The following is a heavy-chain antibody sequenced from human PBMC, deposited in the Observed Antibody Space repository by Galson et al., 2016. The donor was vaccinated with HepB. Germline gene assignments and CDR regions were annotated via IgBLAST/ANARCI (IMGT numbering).Heavy chain of an antibody. Sequence: SETLSLTCIVSGGSISSSSYYWGWIRQPPGKGLEWIGSIYYSGSTHYNPSLKSRVTISGDMSKNQFSLKLSSVTAADTAVYYCARAGPTKHTAIIKWGQGTLVTASS. CDR2: IYYSGST. D-gene: IGHD5-18*01. CDR1: GGSISSSSYY. J-gene: IGHJ4*02. CDR3: ARAGPTKHTAIIK. V-gene: IGHV4-39*07.